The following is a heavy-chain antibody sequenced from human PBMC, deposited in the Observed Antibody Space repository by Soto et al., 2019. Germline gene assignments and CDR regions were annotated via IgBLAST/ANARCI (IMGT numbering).Heavy chain of an antibody. Sequence: PGGSLRLSCAASGFTFSDYPMTWVRQAPGKGLEWVSVVSASGSGAYYTDSMKGRFTASRDNFKNTLYLQMNSLRVEDTAVYYCAKNMRTGVAAYEYWGRGTLVTVSS. CDR1: GFTFSDYP. CDR2: VSASGSGA. J-gene: IGHJ4*02. CDR3: AKNMRTGVAAYEY. V-gene: IGHV3-23*01. D-gene: IGHD3-3*01.